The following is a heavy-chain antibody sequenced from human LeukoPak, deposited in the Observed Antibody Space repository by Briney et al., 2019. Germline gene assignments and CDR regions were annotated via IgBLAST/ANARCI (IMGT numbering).Heavy chain of an antibody. V-gene: IGHV3-23*01. D-gene: IGHD3-22*01. CDR1: GFTFSSYA. CDR2: ISGSGGST. CDR3: AKSDSSGYYYAHFDY. J-gene: IGHJ4*02. Sequence: GGSLRLSCAASGFTFSSYAMSWVRQAPGKGLEWVSAISGSGGSTYYADSVKGRFTISRDNSKNTLYLQMNSLRAEDTAVYYCAKSDSSGYYYAHFDYWGQGTLVTVSS.